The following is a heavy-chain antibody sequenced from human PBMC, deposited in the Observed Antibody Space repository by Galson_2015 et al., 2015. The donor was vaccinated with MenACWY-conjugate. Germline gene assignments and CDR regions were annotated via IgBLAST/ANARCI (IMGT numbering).Heavy chain of an antibody. CDR1: GYTFRNYA. D-gene: IGHD2-21*02. CDR3: ARGGDCYGGCLRDAFDI. V-gene: IGHV1-3*01. CDR2: VNPGNGDT. J-gene: IGHJ3*02. Sequence: SVKVSCKASGYTFRNYAIHWVRQAPGQRLEWMGWVNPGNGDTKYSQKLQDRVTITKDTSASTAYMDLSSLSSEDTAVYDCARGGDCYGGCLRDAFDIWGQGTMDTVSS.